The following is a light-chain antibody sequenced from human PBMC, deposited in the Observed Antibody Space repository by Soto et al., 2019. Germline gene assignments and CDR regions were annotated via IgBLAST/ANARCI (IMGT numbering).Light chain of an antibody. CDR1: SSDVGSYNY. CDR3: SSFTNSSPLGV. V-gene: IGLV2-14*03. Sequence: QSALTQPASVSGSPGQSITISCTGTSSDVGSYNYVSWYQHHPGKAPKLVIYDVDDRPSGVSNRFSGSKSGNTASLTISGLQAEDEADYYCSSFTNSSPLGVFVTGTKVTVL. J-gene: IGLJ1*01. CDR2: DVD.